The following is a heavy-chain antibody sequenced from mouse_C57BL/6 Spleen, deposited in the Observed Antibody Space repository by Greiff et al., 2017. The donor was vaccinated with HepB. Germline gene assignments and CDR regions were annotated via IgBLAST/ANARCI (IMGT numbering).Heavy chain of an antibody. CDR1: GYTFTSYW. Sequence: QVQLQQPGTELVKPGASVKLSCKASGYTFTSYWMHWVKQRPGQGLEWIGNINPSNGGTNYNEKFKSKATLTVDKSSSTAYMQLSSLTSEDSAVYYCARGGWLLLYWYFDVWGTGTTVTVSS. V-gene: IGHV1-53*01. J-gene: IGHJ1*03. CDR2: INPSNGGT. D-gene: IGHD2-3*01. CDR3: ARGGWLLLYWYFDV.